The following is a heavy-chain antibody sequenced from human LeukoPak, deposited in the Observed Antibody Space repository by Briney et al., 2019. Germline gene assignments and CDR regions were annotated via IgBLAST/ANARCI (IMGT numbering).Heavy chain of an antibody. Sequence: ASVKVSCKASGYIFTTYDINWVRLAPGQGLEWMAWMNPNTGYTGFAQKFQGRVTVSRNTDISTAYMELNSLRSDDTAVYYCARDREWFGELFDYWGQGTLVTVSS. J-gene: IGHJ4*02. CDR1: GYIFTTYD. CDR2: MNPNTGYT. CDR3: ARDREWFGELFDY. D-gene: IGHD3-10*01. V-gene: IGHV1-8*03.